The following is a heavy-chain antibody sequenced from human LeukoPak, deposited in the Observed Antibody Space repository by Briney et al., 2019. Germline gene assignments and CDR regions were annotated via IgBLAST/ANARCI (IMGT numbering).Heavy chain of an antibody. D-gene: IGHD3-10*01. CDR3: AKEPDLWFGEYYFDY. CDR2: TRYDGSNK. V-gene: IGHV3-30*02. Sequence: GESLRLSCAASGFTFSSYGMHWVRQAPGKGLEWVAFTRYDGSNKYYADSVKGRFTISRDNSKNTLYLQMNSLRAEDTAVYYCAKEPDLWFGEYYFDYWGQGTLVTVSS. J-gene: IGHJ4*02. CDR1: GFTFSSYG.